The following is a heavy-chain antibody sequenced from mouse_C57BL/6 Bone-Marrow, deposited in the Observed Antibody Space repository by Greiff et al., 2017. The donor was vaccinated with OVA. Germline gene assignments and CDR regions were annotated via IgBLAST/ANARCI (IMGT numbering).Heavy chain of an antibody. CDR2: ISSGGSYT. Sequence: EVKLVESGGDLVKPGGSLKLSCAASGFTFSSYGMSWVRQTPDKRLEWVATISSGGSYTYYPDSVKGRFTISRVNAKNTLYLQMSSLKSEDKAMYYCARHFAYWGQGTLVTVSA. CDR1: GFTFSSYG. J-gene: IGHJ3*01. CDR3: ARHFAY. V-gene: IGHV5-6*01.